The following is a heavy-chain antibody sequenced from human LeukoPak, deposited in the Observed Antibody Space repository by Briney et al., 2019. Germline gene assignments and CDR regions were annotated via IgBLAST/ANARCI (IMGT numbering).Heavy chain of an antibody. CDR2: ISDSGGSP. CDR3: AKGGYSNGRYYYYYMDV. V-gene: IGHV3-23*01. D-gene: IGHD5-18*01. Sequence: PGGSLRLSCTASGFTFSSYVMSWVRQAPGKGLEWVSTISDSGGSPYYADFVKGRFTISRDNSKNTLYLQMNSLRAEDTAVYYCAKGGYSNGRYYYYYMDVWGEGTTVTVSS. J-gene: IGHJ6*03. CDR1: GFTFSSYV.